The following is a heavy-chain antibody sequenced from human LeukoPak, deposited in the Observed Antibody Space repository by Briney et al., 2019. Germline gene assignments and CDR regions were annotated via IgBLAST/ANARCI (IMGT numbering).Heavy chain of an antibody. Sequence: GGSLRLSCAASGFTFSSYSMNWVRQAPGKGLGWVSSISSSSSYIYYADSVKGRFTISRDNAKNSLYLQMNSLRAEDTAVYYCARARGYGDYAPDYWGQGTLVTVSS. CDR2: ISSSSSYI. CDR3: ARARGYGDYAPDY. D-gene: IGHD4-17*01. J-gene: IGHJ4*02. V-gene: IGHV3-21*01. CDR1: GFTFSSYS.